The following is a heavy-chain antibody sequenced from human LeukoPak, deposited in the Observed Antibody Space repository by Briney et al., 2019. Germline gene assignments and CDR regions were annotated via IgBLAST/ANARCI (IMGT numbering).Heavy chain of an antibody. V-gene: IGHV1-2*02. CDR2: INPNSGGT. D-gene: IGHD7-27*01. J-gene: IGHJ3*02. CDR3: ARVTGDRRGHAFDI. CDR1: GYTFTGYY. Sequence: ASVKVSCKASGYTFTGYYMHWVRQAPGQGLEWMGWINPNSGGTNYAQKFQGRVTMTRDTSISTAYMELSRLRSDDTAVYYCARVTGDRRGHAFDIWGQGTMVTVSS.